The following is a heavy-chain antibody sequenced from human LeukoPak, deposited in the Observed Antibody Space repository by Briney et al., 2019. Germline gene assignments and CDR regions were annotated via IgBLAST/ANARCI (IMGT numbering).Heavy chain of an antibody. V-gene: IGHV3-72*01. CDR1: GLTLSDHY. Sequence: GGSLRLSCAASGLTLSDHYMDWVRQAPGKGLEWVGRSRDKANSYTTEYAASVKGRFTIPRDESKSSLFLHMNSLKTEDTAVYYCVRGLVGVGATLGAVDIWGQGTMVTVSS. CDR2: SRDKANSYTT. D-gene: IGHD1-26*01. CDR3: VRGLVGVGATLGAVDI. J-gene: IGHJ3*02.